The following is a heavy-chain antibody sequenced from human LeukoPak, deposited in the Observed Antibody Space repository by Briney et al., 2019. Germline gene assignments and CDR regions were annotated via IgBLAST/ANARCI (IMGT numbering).Heavy chain of an antibody. CDR3: ARGFWSRYYDY. J-gene: IGHJ4*02. D-gene: IGHD2-8*02. CDR1: GGSTSSYY. CDR2: IYYSGST. V-gene: IGHV4-59*08. Sequence: SETLSLTCTVSGGSTSSYYWSWIRQPPGKGLEWIGYIYYSGSTNYNPSLKSRVTISVDRSKNQFFLKLRSVTAADTAVYYCARGFWSRYYDYWGQGTLVTVSS.